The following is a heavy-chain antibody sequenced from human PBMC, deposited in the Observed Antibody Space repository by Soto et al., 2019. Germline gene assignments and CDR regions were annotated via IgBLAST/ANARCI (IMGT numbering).Heavy chain of an antibody. CDR2: IIAYNGNT. V-gene: IGHV1-18*01. CDR1: GYTFTSYG. Sequence: QVQLVQSGAEVKKPGASVKVSCKASGYTFTSYGISWVRQAPGQGLEWMGWIIAYNGNTNYAQKLQGRVTMTTDTSTRQAYLELRSLRSDDTAVYYRARDLYRDVVPADMSWFAPWGQGTLVTVSS. J-gene: IGHJ5*02. CDR3: ARDLYRDVVPADMSWFAP. D-gene: IGHD2-2*01.